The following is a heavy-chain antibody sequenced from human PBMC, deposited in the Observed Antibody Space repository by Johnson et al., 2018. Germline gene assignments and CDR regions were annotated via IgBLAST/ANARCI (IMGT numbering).Heavy chain of an antibody. CDR2: IIPIFGTA. CDR1: GGTFSSYA. Sequence: QVQLVQSGAEVKKPGSSXKVSCKASGGTFSSYAISWVRQAPGQGLEWMGGIIPIFGTANYAQKFQGRVTITADESTSTAYMELSSLRSEDTAVYYCASTSYYDILTGYLRYYYMDVWGKGTTVTVSS. J-gene: IGHJ6*03. CDR3: ASTSYYDILTGYLRYYYMDV. V-gene: IGHV1-69*12. D-gene: IGHD3-9*01.